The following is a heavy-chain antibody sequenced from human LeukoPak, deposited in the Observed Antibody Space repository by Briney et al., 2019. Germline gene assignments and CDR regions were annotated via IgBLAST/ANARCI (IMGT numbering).Heavy chain of an antibody. CDR2: IYYSGST. Sequence: SETLSLTCTVSGGSISSGGYYWSWIRQHPGKGLEWIGYIYYSGSTYYNPSLKSRVTISVDTSKNQFSLKLSSVTAADTAVYYCARGTGTTAEDWGQGTLVTASS. CDR3: ARGTGTTAED. J-gene: IGHJ4*02. V-gene: IGHV4-31*03. D-gene: IGHD1-7*01. CDR1: GGSISSGGYY.